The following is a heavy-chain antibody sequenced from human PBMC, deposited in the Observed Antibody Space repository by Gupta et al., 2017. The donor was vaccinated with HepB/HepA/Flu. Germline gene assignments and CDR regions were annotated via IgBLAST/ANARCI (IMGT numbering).Heavy chain of an antibody. CDR3: AKAFYNWNYGDYFDY. CDR1: GFTFSSYA. V-gene: IGHV3-23*01. CDR2: ISGSGGST. D-gene: IGHD1-7*01. J-gene: IGHJ4*02. Sequence: EVQLLESGGGLVQPGGSLRLSCAASGFTFSSYAMIWVRQAPGKGLEWVSAISGSGGSTYYADSVKGRFTISRDNSKNTLYLQMNSLRAEDTAVYYCAKAFYNWNYGDYFDYWGQGTLVTVSS.